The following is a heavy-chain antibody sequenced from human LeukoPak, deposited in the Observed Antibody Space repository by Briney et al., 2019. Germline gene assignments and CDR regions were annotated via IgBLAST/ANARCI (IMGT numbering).Heavy chain of an antibody. CDR3: VAYYYDSSGYYLDY. CDR1: GFTFSSYA. Sequence: GGSLRLSCAASGFTFSSYAMHWVRQAPGKGLEYVSAISSNGGSTYYANSVKGRFTISRDNSKNTLYLQMGSLRAEDMAVYYCVAYYYDSSGYYLDYWGQGALVTVSS. CDR2: ISSNGGST. V-gene: IGHV3-64*01. D-gene: IGHD3-22*01. J-gene: IGHJ4*02.